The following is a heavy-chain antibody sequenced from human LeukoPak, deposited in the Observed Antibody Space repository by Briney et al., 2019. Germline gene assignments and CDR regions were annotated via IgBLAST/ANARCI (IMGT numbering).Heavy chain of an antibody. CDR2: IIPIFCTA. CDR1: GGTFSSYA. Sequence: SVKVSCKASGGTFSSYAISWLRQARGQGLEWMGGIIPIFCTANYAPKSQGRVTITTDEYSSTAYMYVSSLRSEGTPVDCWVHSGSLNWFAPWGQRTLVTVSS. V-gene: IGHV1-69*05. J-gene: IGHJ5*02. CDR3: VHSGSLNWFAP. D-gene: IGHD3-10*01.